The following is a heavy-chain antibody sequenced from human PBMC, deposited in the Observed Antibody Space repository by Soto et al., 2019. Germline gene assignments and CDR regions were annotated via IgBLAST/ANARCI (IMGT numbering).Heavy chain of an antibody. D-gene: IGHD3-10*01. V-gene: IGHV4-39*01. Sequence: PSETLSLTCTVSGGSISSSSYYWGWIRQPPGKGLEWIGSIYYSGSTYYNPSLKSRVTISVDTSKNQFSLKLSSVTAADTAVYYCARNWLEVFYGSGSYYLNWFDPWGQGTLVTVSS. CDR3: ARNWLEVFYGSGSYYLNWFDP. CDR2: IYYSGST. J-gene: IGHJ5*02. CDR1: GGSISSSSYY.